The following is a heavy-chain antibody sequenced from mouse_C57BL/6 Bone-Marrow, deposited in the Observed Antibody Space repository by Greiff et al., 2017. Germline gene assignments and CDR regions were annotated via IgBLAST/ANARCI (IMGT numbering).Heavy chain of an antibody. CDR3: AIFYDAYRGLAY. V-gene: IGHV5-17*01. Sequence: EVMLVESGGGLVKPGGSLKLSCAASGFTFSDYGMHWVRQAPEKGLEWVAYISSGSSTIYYADKVKGRFTISRDNAKNTLFLQMTSLGSEDTAMYYCAIFYDAYRGLAYGGQGTLVTVSA. CDR1: GFTFSDYG. J-gene: IGHJ3*01. D-gene: IGHD2-1*01. CDR2: ISSGSSTI.